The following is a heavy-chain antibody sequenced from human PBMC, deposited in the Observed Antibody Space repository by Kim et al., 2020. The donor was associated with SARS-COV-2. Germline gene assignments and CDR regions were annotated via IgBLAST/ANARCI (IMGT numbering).Heavy chain of an antibody. J-gene: IGHJ6*02. V-gene: IGHV1-69*13. D-gene: IGHD3-10*01. CDR3: ARVGYGSGSYYNSPLDYYYYYGMDV. Sequence: SVKVSCKASGGTFSSYAISWVRQAPGQGLEWMGGIIPIFGTANYAQKFQGRVMITADESTSTAYMELSSLRSEDTAVYYCARVGYGSGSYYNSPLDYYYYYGMDVWGQGTTVTVSS. CDR1: GGTFSSYA. CDR2: IIPIFGTA.